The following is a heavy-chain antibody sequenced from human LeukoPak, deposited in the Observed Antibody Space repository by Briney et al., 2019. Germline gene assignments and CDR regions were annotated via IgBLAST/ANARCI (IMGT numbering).Heavy chain of an antibody. CDR1: GFTFSSHG. J-gene: IGHJ3*02. CDR2: IWYDGSNQ. D-gene: IGHD4-23*01. CDR3: AREAYGGEGPFDI. Sequence: PGGSLRLSCAASGFTFSSHGMHWVRQAPGKGLEWVAVIWYDGSNQYYADSVKGRFTISRDNSKHMVYLQMNSLRADDTAVYYCAREAYGGEGPFDIWGQGTMVIVSS. V-gene: IGHV3-33*01.